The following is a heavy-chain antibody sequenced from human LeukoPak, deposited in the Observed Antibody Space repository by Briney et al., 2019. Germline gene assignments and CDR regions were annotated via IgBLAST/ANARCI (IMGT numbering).Heavy chain of an antibody. CDR2: INSDGSRT. Sequence: GGSLRLSCAASGFTFSSYWMHWVRQAPGKGLVWVSRINSDGSRTSYADSVKGRFTISRDNAKNTLYLQMNSLRAEDTAVYYCAREPHYGPYGSYYYYMDVWGKGTTVTVSS. CDR1: GFTFSSYW. V-gene: IGHV3-74*01. J-gene: IGHJ6*03. CDR3: AREPHYGPYGSYYYYMDV. D-gene: IGHD4-17*01.